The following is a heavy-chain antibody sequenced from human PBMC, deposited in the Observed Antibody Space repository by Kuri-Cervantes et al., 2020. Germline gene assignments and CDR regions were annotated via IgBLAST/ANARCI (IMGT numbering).Heavy chain of an antibody. CDR2: IYYSGST. Sequence: GSLRLSCTVSGGSISSYYWSWIRQPPGKGLEWIGYIYYSGSTNYNPPLKSRVTISVDTSKNQFSLKLSSVTAADTAVHYCARTEGREGNDFWSGYYYYYYYGMDVWGQGATVTVSS. CDR1: GGSISSYY. V-gene: IGHV4-59*01. D-gene: IGHD3-3*01. J-gene: IGHJ6*02. CDR3: ARTEGREGNDFWSGYYYYYYYGMDV.